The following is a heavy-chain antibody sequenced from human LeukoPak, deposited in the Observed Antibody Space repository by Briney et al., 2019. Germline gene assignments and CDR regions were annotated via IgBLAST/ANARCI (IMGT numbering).Heavy chain of an antibody. J-gene: IGHJ4*02. CDR3: ARGGLAYCGGDCYAIRSN. V-gene: IGHV3-48*02. Sequence: GGSLRLSCAASGFTFSNYSMNWVRQAPGKGLEWVSYISSTSRTIYYADSVKGRFTISRDNAKNSLYLQMNSLRDEDTAVYYCARGGLAYCGGDCYAIRSNWGQGTLVTFSS. CDR1: GFTFSNYS. D-gene: IGHD2-21*02. CDR2: ISSTSRTI.